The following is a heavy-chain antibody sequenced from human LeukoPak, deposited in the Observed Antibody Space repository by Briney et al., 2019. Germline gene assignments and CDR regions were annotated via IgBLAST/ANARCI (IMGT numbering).Heavy chain of an antibody. CDR1: GDSISTYNGA. CDR3: ARGVGATHLVYYFDF. D-gene: IGHD1-26*01. V-gene: IGHV6-1*01. Sequence: SQTLSLSCAISGDSISTYNGAWNWIRQSPSRGLEWLGRTYYRSKWYNEYAVSVIGRVTINPYISNNQFSLQLSSVTPEDTAVYYCARGVGATHLVYYFDFWGQGTLVTVSS. J-gene: IGHJ4*02. CDR2: TYYRSKWYN.